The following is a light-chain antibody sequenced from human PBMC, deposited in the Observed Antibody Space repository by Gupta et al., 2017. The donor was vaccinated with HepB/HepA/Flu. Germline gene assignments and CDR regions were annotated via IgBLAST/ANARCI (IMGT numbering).Light chain of an antibody. Sequence: DTVMTQSPDSLAVPLGERATLHCKSSQSVSFSSNNRNYVAWYQQKPGQPPKLLIYWASTRESGIPDRFSGSVSGTDFTLTISSLQAEDVAVYYCQQYYSNPGSFGQGTKLEIK. CDR1: QSVSFSSNNRNY. CDR2: WAS. V-gene: IGKV4-1*01. CDR3: QQYYSNPGS. J-gene: IGKJ2*04.